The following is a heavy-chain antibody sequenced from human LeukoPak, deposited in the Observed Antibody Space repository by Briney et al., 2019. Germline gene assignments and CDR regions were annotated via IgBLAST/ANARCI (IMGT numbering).Heavy chain of an antibody. CDR1: GGTISSYY. Sequence: SETLSLTCTVSGGTISSYYWNWIRQPPGKGLEWIGYIHDSGSTKYNPSLKSRVTISVDTSKNQFSLNLSSVTAADTAVYYCARRAGSNLTPYYFDYWGQGTLVTVSS. J-gene: IGHJ4*02. V-gene: IGHV4-59*08. CDR3: ARRAGSNLTPYYFDY. D-gene: IGHD3-9*01. CDR2: IHDSGST.